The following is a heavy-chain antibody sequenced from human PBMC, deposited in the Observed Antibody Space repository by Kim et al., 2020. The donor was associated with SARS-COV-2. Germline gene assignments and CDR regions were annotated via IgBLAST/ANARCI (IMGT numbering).Heavy chain of an antibody. CDR1: GGSISSGGYY. CDR3: AREVVVNNWFDP. V-gene: IGHV4-31*03. CDR2: IYYSGST. J-gene: IGHJ5*02. D-gene: IGHD2-15*01. Sequence: SETLSLTCTVSGGSISSGGYYWSWIRQHPGKGLEWIGYIYYSGSTYYNPSLKSRVTISVDTSKNQFSLKLSSVTAADTAVYYCAREVVVNNWFDPWGQGTLVTVSS.